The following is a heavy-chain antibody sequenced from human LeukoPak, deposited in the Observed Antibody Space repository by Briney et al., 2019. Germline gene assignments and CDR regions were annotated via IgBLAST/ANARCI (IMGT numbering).Heavy chain of an antibody. CDR1: EFTFSSYS. CDR3: ARIRYCSSTSCYGAFDI. V-gene: IGHV3-21*01. Sequence: GGSLRLSSADSEFTFSSYSMNWVPQARGKGLEWFSSISSSSSYIYYADSVKGRFTISRDNAKNSLYLQMNSLRAEDTAVYYCARIRYCSSTSCYGAFDIWGQGTMVTVSS. J-gene: IGHJ3*02. CDR2: ISSSSSYI. D-gene: IGHD2-2*01.